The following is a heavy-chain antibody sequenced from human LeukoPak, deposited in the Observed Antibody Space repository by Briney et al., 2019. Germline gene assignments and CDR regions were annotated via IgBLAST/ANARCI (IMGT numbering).Heavy chain of an antibody. CDR1: GFTFSSYG. J-gene: IGHJ4*02. Sequence: GGSLRLSCAASGFTFSSYGMHWVRQAPGKGLEWVAVLSYDGTNKYYADSVRGRFTISRDNSKNTLYLQMNSLRAEDTAVYYCARVRDYYGSGSYSYFDYWGQGTLVTVSS. CDR2: LSYDGTNK. CDR3: ARVRDYYGSGSYSYFDY. D-gene: IGHD3-10*01. V-gene: IGHV3-30*03.